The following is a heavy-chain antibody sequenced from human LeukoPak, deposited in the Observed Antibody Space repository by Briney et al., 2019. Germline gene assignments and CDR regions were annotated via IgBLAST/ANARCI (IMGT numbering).Heavy chain of an antibody. CDR1: RFTFSDYY. V-gene: IGHV3-11*01. J-gene: IGHJ4*02. Sequence: GGSLRLSCAASRFTFSDYYMSWIRQAPGKGLEWVSYISSGGGSTTNYPDSVRGRFTISRDNAKNSLYLQMNSLRAEDTAVYYCARAVGWGPGAHFGYWGQGSQVTVSS. D-gene: IGHD1-26*01. CDR2: ISSGGGSTT. CDR3: ARAVGWGPGAHFGY.